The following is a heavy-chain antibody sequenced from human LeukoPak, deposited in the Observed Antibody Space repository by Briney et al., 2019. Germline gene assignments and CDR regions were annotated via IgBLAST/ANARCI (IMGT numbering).Heavy chain of an antibody. Sequence: PGGSLRLSCAASGFTFSSYSMNWVRQAPGKGLEWVSYISSSSSTIYYADSVKGRFTISRDNSKNTLYLQMNSLRAEDTAVYYCARPAYDFWSGELYGMDVWGQGTTVTVSS. CDR2: ISSSSSTI. V-gene: IGHV3-48*01. D-gene: IGHD3-3*01. CDR3: ARPAYDFWSGELYGMDV. J-gene: IGHJ6*02. CDR1: GFTFSSYS.